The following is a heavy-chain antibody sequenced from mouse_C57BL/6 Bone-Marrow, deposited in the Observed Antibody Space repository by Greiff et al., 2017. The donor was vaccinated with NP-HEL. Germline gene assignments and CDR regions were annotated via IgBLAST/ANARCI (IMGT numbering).Heavy chain of an antibody. CDR2: IYPGSGST. J-gene: IGHJ3*01. CDR1: GYTFTSYW. V-gene: IGHV1-55*01. D-gene: IGHD1-1*01. Sequence: QVQLQQPGAELVKPGASVKMSCKASGYTFTSYWITWVKQRPGQGLEWIGDIYPGSGSTNYNEKFKSKATLTVDTSSSTAYMQRSSLTSEDSAVYYCAREVLLRYPWCADWGQGTLVTVSA. CDR3: AREVLLRYPWCAD.